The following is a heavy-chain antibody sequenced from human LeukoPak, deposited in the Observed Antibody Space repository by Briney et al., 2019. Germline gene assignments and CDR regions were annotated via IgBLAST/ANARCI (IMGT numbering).Heavy chain of an antibody. J-gene: IGHJ4*02. Sequence: GGSLRLSCAASGFTFSSYAMHWVRQAPGKGLEWVAVISYDGSNKYYADSVKGRFTISRDNSKNTLYLQMNSLRAEDTAVYYCAKDRYSGSYGRSYRGEYYFDYWGQGTLVTVSS. CDR1: GFTFSSYA. V-gene: IGHV3-30-3*01. CDR3: AKDRYSGSYGRSYRGEYYFDY. CDR2: ISYDGSNK. D-gene: IGHD1-26*01.